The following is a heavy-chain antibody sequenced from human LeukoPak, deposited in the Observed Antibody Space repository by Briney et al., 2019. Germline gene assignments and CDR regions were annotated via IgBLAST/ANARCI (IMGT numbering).Heavy chain of an antibody. V-gene: IGHV3-33*06. Sequence: GGSLRLSCAASGFTFSSYGMHWVRQAPGKGLEWVAVIWYDGSNKYYADSVKGRFTISRDNSKNTLYLQMNSLRAVDTAVYSCAKDRGIVGTKDRYVNYWGQGTLVTVSS. J-gene: IGHJ4*02. CDR3: AKDRGIVGTKDRYVNY. D-gene: IGHD1-26*01. CDR1: GFTFSSYG. CDR2: IWYDGSNK.